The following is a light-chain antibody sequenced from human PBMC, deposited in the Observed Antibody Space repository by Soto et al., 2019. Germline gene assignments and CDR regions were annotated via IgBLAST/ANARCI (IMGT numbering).Light chain of an antibody. CDR3: LSYTSSGTYV. Sequence: QSVLTQPASVSGSPGQSITISCTVTRSDIVSWYQQHPGKAPKVMIYEGNKRPSGVSDRFSGSKSGNTASLTISGLQAEDEADYYCLSYTSSGTYVFGTGTKVTVL. CDR2: EGN. CDR1: RSDIV. J-gene: IGLJ1*01. V-gene: IGLV2-14*02.